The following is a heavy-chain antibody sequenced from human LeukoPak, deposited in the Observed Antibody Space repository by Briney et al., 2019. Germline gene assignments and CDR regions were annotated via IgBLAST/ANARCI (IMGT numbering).Heavy chain of an antibody. CDR1: GFTFSSYW. CDR3: ASARLYSSSWYCYFDY. Sequence: GGSLRLSCAASGFTFSSYWMHWVRQAPGKGLVWFSRINSDGSSTSYADSVKGRFTISRDNAKNSLYLQMNNLRAEDTAVYYCASARLYSSSWYCYFDYWGRGTLVTVSS. V-gene: IGHV3-74*01. J-gene: IGHJ4*02. CDR2: INSDGSST. D-gene: IGHD6-13*01.